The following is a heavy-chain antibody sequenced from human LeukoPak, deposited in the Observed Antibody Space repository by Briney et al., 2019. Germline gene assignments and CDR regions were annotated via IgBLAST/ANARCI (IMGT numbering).Heavy chain of an antibody. J-gene: IGHJ4*02. CDR2: IYYSGST. CDR1: GGSISSYY. D-gene: IGHD6-19*01. V-gene: IGHV4-59*08. CDR3: ARHKAVAGPFDY. Sequence: SETLSLTCTVSGGSISSYYLTWIRQPPGRGLEWMGCIYYSGSTNYNPSLKSRVTISIDTSKNQISLKLCSVPAADTAVYYCARHKAVAGPFDYWGQGTLVTVSS.